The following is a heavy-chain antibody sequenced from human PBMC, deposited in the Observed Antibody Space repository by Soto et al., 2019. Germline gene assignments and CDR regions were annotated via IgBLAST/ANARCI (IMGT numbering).Heavy chain of an antibody. CDR3: ARDRISGTTGWIDP. J-gene: IGHJ5*02. Sequence: GGSLRLSCAASGFTFSSYAMSWVRQAPGKGLEWVSSISGSGGSTYYADSVKGRLTISRDNSKNTVYLQMNSLRAEDTAVYFCARDRISGTTGWIDPWGQGTLVTVSS. D-gene: IGHD1-20*01. V-gene: IGHV3-23*01. CDR1: GFTFSSYA. CDR2: ISGSGGST.